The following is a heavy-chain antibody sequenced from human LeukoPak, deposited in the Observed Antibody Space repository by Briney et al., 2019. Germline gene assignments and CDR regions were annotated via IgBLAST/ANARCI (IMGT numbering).Heavy chain of an antibody. Sequence: SETLSLTCAVSGGSISTSSSWWSWVRQPPGKGLEWIGEIYHTGSTNYNPSLKSRVTISVDKSKNQFSLKLSSVTAADTAVYYCARLGSGGRNAFDIWGQGTMVTVSS. CDR3: ARLGSGGRNAFDI. J-gene: IGHJ3*02. D-gene: IGHD7-27*01. CDR1: GGSISTSSSW. V-gene: IGHV4-4*02. CDR2: IYHTGST.